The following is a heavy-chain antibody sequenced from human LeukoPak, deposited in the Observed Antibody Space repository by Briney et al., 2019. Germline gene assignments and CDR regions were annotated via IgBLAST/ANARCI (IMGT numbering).Heavy chain of an antibody. CDR2: ISYDGSNK. D-gene: IGHD2-2*01. V-gene: IGHV3-30*03. CDR3: ARGGIVVVPAALDI. Sequence: GRSLRLSCAASGFTFSSYGMHSVRQAPGKGLEWVAVISYDGSNKYYADSVKGRFTISRDNSKNTLYLQMNSLRAEDTAVYYCARGGIVVVPAALDIWGQGTMVTVSS. J-gene: IGHJ3*02. CDR1: GFTFSSYG.